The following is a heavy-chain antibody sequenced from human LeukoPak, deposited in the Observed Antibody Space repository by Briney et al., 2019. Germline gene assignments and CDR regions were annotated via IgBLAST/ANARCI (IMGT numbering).Heavy chain of an antibody. D-gene: IGHD6-13*01. CDR2: VYYTGST. CDR3: AGGEISSWYQYFQH. CDR1: GGSITNYY. Sequence: SETLSLTCTVSGGSITNYYWSWIRQPPGKGLEWIGYVYYTGSTNYNPSLKSRLTVSLDTSKKQFSLKLSSVAVADTAVYYCAGGEISSWYQYFQHWGQGTLVTVSS. J-gene: IGHJ1*01. V-gene: IGHV4-59*08.